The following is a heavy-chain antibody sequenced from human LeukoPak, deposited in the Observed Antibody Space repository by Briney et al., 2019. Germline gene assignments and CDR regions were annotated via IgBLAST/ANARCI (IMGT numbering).Heavy chain of an antibody. CDR3: ATPLKDDAFDI. Sequence: ASVKVSCKASGGTFSSYAISWVRQAPGQGLEWMGRIIPILGIANYAQKFQGRVTITADKSTSTAYMELSSLRSEDTAVYYCATPLKDDAFDIWGQGTMVTVSS. CDR1: GGTFSSYA. CDR2: IIPILGIA. V-gene: IGHV1-69*04. J-gene: IGHJ3*02.